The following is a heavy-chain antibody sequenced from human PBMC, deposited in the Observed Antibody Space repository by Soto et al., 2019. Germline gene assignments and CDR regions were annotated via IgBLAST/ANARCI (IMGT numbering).Heavy chain of an antibody. D-gene: IGHD3-22*01. CDR2: VNDSGSS. Sequence: PSETLSLTCAVYGGSFSGYYWSWIRQPPGKGLEWIGEVNDSGSSNYNPSLKIRVTISVGSSKNHFSLKLSSVTAADTAAYYCARTSFYYDSSGYYRLDFHYWGQGTLVTVS. J-gene: IGHJ4*02. CDR1: GGSFSGYY. V-gene: IGHV4-34*01. CDR3: ARTSFYYDSSGYYRLDFHY.